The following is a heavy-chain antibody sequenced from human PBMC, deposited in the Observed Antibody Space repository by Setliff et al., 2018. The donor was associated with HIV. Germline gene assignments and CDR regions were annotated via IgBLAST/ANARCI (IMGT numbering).Heavy chain of an antibody. Sequence: SETLSLTCTVSGGSISSGGYFWSWIRQLPGKGLEWIGYIYYSGSTYYNPSLKSRVTISVDTAKNQFSLKLSSVTAADTAVYYCARAEGYYDSSGSYPYAAFDIWGQGTMVTVS. CDR1: GGSISSGGYF. CDR3: ARAEGYYDSSGSYPYAAFDI. V-gene: IGHV4-31*03. J-gene: IGHJ3*02. D-gene: IGHD3-22*01. CDR2: IYYSGST.